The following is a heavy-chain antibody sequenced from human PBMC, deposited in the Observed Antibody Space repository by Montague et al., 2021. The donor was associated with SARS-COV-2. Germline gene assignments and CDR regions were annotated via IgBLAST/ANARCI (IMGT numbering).Heavy chain of an antibody. J-gene: IGHJ6*02. CDR3: ARDCCTRTGCSRYSYGMDV. D-gene: IGHD2-2*01. V-gene: IGHV4-59*13. Sequence: SETLSLTCTVSGGSITSYFWSWVRQPPGKGLEWIGYIYYTGSSNYNPSLKSRVTISLDTSKSQFSLNLSSVTAADTAVYYCARDCCTRTGCSRYSYGMDVWGQGTTVTVSS. CDR1: GGSITSYF. CDR2: IYYTGSS.